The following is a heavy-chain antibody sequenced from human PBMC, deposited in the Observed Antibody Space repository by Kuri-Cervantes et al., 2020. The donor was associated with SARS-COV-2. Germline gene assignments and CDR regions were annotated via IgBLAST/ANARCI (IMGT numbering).Heavy chain of an antibody. CDR2: IITILGIP. V-gene: IGHV1-69*10. J-gene: IGHJ5*02. D-gene: IGHD2-2*01. CDR1: GYIFTSYA. Sequence: SVKVSCKASGYIFTSYAMSWVRQAPGQGLEWMGGIITILGIPNYAQNFQGRVTITADKSTSTAYMELSSLRSEDTAVYYCATASAVVVPTNWFDPWGQGTLVTVSS. CDR3: ATASAVVVPTNWFDP.